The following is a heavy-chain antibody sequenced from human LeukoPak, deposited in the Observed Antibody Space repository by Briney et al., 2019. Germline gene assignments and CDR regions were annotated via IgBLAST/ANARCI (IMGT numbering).Heavy chain of an antibody. CDR1: GFTFSSYS. CDR3: ARVRAGYSYGYGAFDT. D-gene: IGHD5-18*01. J-gene: IGHJ3*02. Sequence: GGSLRLSCAASGFTFSSYSMDWVRRAPGKGLEWVSSTTSSSTYIYYADSVRGRFTISRDNAKNSLYLQMNSLRAEDTAVYYCARVRAGYSYGYGAFDTWGQGTMVTVSS. V-gene: IGHV3-21*01. CDR2: TTSSSTYI.